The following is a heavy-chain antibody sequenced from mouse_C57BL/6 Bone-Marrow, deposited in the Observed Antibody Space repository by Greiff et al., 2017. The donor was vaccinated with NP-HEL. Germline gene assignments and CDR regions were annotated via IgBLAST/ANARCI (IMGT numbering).Heavy chain of an antibody. CDR2: IDPANGNT. Sequence: EVKLVESVAELVRPGASVKLSCTASGFNIKNTYMHWVKQRPEQGLEWIGRIDPANGNTKYAPKFQGKATITADTSSNTAYLQLSSLTSEDTAIYYCARKEGYGNYGFAYWGQGTLVTVSA. CDR1: GFNIKNTY. D-gene: IGHD2-1*01. CDR3: ARKEGYGNYGFAY. V-gene: IGHV14-3*01. J-gene: IGHJ3*01.